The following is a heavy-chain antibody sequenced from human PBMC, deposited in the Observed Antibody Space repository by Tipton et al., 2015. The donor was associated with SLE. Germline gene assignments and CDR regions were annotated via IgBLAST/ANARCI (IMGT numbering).Heavy chain of an antibody. D-gene: IGHD2-2*01. V-gene: IGHV4-39*07. J-gene: IGHJ6*03. Sequence: TLSLTCTVSGGSISSGGYYWSWIRQHPGKGLEWIGSIYYSGSTYYNPSLKSRVTISVDTSKNQFSLKLSSVTAADTAVYYCARAIVVVPAALYYMDVWGKGTTVTVSS. CDR3: ARAIVVVPAALYYMDV. CDR2: IYYSGST. CDR1: GGSISSGGYY.